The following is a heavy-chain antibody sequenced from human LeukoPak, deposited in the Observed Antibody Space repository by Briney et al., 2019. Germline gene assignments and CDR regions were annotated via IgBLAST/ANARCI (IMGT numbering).Heavy chain of an antibody. Sequence: PGRSLRLSCAASGFTFSSYGIHWVRQAPGKGLEWVSAISGSGGSTYYADSVKGRFTISRDNSKNTLYLQMNSLRAEDTAVYYCAKDLWESDGGNFDNGGWGQGTLVTVSS. V-gene: IGHV3-23*01. CDR2: ISGSGGST. CDR3: AKDLWESDGGNFDNGG. CDR1: GFTFSSYG. J-gene: IGHJ4*02. D-gene: IGHD4-23*01.